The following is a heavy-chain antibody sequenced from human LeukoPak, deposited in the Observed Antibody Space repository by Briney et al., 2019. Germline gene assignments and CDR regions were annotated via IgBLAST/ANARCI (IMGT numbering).Heavy chain of an antibody. CDR1: DDSISVYY. CDR2: TRYGGTT. CDR3: ARGSGIHAWNLQH. Sequence: PSETLSLTCSVSDDSISVYYWCWIRQPPGRGLEWIGYTRYGGTTSQNPSLKSRVTMTVDTSKNRLSLRLTSVTAADTAVYYCARGSGIHAWNLQHWGQGILVTVSS. J-gene: IGHJ1*01. D-gene: IGHD1-1*01. V-gene: IGHV4-59*01.